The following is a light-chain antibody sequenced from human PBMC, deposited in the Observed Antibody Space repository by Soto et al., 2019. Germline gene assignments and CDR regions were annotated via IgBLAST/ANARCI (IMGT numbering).Light chain of an antibody. CDR3: MQALQTPWT. CDR2: LGS. Sequence: EIVMTQSPLSLPVTPGEPASISCRSSQSLLYSNGYNYLDWYLQKPGQSPQLLIYLGSNRASGVPDRFSGSGSGTGFTLKISRVEAEDVGVYYCMQALQTPWTFGQGTKVEIK. CDR1: QSLLYSNGYNY. J-gene: IGKJ1*01. V-gene: IGKV2-28*01.